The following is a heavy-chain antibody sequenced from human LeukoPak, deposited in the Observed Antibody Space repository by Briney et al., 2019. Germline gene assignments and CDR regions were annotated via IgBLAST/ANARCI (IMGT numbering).Heavy chain of an antibody. V-gene: IGHV3-30*04. Sequence: PRTSLSLSCATSGFTFRTSGVHWVRQAPGKGLEWVALMSSDGIKTYYADSVKGRFTVSRDSSKDILYLQMNSLRADDTAMYYCAKDHAGSGRAFEYWGQGTLVTVSS. D-gene: IGHD3-10*01. CDR2: MSSDGIKT. J-gene: IGHJ4*02. CDR3: AKDHAGSGRAFEY. CDR1: GFTFRTSG.